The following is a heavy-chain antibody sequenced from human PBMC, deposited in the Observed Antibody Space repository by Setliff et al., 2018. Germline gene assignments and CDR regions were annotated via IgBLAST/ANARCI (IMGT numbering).Heavy chain of an antibody. CDR3: ARVTGFSYMDV. V-gene: IGHV4-38-2*02. Sequence: SETLSLTCSVSGYSIITGYYWAWIRRPPGRGLEWIGSLHRVGTFFYNPSLVSRATLSLDTAKNQISLRLSSVTAADTAVYFCARVTGFSYMDVWGKGTTVTVSS. J-gene: IGHJ6*03. D-gene: IGHD3-3*01. CDR2: LHRVGTF. CDR1: GYSIITGYY.